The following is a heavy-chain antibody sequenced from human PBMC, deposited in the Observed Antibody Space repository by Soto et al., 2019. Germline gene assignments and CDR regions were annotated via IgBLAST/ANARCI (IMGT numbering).Heavy chain of an antibody. Sequence: SAVKVSCKASGGTFSSYAISWVRQAPVQGLEWMGGIIPIFGTANYAQKFQCRVTITADESTTTAYMELSSLRSEDTAVYYCARGDYYDSSGYYAFDIWGQGTMVTVSS. J-gene: IGHJ3*02. CDR3: ARGDYYDSSGYYAFDI. D-gene: IGHD3-22*01. CDR2: IIPIFGTA. V-gene: IGHV1-69*13. CDR1: GGTFSSYA.